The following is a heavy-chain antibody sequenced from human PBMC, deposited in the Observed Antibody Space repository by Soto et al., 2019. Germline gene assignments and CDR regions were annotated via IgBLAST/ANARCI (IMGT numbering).Heavy chain of an antibody. V-gene: IGHV1-69*06. Sequence: ASVKVSCKASGGTFSSYAISWVRQAPGQGLERMGGIIPIFGTANYAQKFQGRVTITADKSTSTAYMELSSLRSEDTAVYYCAREAVAGPNWFDPWGQGTLVTVSS. CDR3: AREAVAGPNWFDP. CDR1: GGTFSSYA. J-gene: IGHJ5*02. D-gene: IGHD6-19*01. CDR2: IIPIFGTA.